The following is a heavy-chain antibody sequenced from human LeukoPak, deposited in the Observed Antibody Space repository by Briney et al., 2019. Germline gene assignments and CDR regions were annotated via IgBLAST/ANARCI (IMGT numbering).Heavy chain of an antibody. CDR3: ARRGLSPEERNDY. J-gene: IGHJ4*02. D-gene: IGHD1-1*01. V-gene: IGHV3-48*01. Sequence: GGSLRLSCAASGFTFSTYSMNWVRQAPGKGLEWVSYISSSSGTIYYADSVKGRFTISRDNAKNSLYLQMNSLRAEDTAVYYCARRGLSPEERNDYWGQGTLVTVSS. CDR1: GFTFSTYS. CDR2: ISSSSGTI.